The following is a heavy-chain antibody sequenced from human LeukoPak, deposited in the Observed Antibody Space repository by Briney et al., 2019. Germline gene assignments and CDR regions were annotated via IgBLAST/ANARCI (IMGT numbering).Heavy chain of an antibody. V-gene: IGHV4-39*01. CDR1: GGSISSSSYY. J-gene: IGHJ5*02. D-gene: IGHD3-22*01. CDR3: ARRFPYYDSNGPSGFDP. CDR2: IYYSGST. Sequence: PSETLSLTCTVSGGSISSSSYYWGWIRQPPGKGLEWIGSIYYSGSTYYNPSLKSRVTISVDTSKNQFSLKLSSVTAADTAVYYCARRFPYYDSNGPSGFDPWGQGTLVTVSS.